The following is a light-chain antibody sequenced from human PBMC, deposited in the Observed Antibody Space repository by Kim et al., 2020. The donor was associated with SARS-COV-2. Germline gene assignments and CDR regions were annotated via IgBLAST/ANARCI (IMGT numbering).Light chain of an antibody. Sequence: EVVLTQSPGNLSLSPGERATLSCRASQSVGIISVAWYQQKPGQVPRLLIYGVSSRATGIPDRFSGSGSGTDFTLIISRLEPEDFAVYYCQQYATTPQTFGGGTKVDIK. J-gene: IGKJ4*02. CDR1: QSVGIIS. V-gene: IGKV3-20*01. CDR3: QQYATTPQT. CDR2: GVS.